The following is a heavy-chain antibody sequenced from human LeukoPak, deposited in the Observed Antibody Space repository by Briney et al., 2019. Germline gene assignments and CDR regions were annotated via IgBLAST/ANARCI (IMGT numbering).Heavy chain of an antibody. V-gene: IGHV4-59*11. CDR3: ASRPAGSTWYGVFDY. D-gene: IGHD6-13*01. CDR1: GGPIDRHY. Sequence: SETLSLTCTVSGGPIDRHYWSWIRQPPGKGLEWIGYVFYPGSTNYNPSLKSRVTMSLGTSRDQFSLRLTSVTAADTAIYYCASRPAGSTWYGVFDYWSQGTLVTASS. CDR2: VFYPGST. J-gene: IGHJ4*02.